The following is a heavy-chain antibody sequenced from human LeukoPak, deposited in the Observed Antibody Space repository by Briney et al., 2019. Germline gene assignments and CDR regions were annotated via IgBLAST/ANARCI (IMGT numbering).Heavy chain of an antibody. CDR2: ISYDGSNK. CDR3: ARASEAVADSFDY. Sequence: GGSLRLSCAASGFTFSSYAMNWVRQAPGKGLEWVAVISYDGSNKYYADSVKGRFTISRDNSKNTLCLQMNSLRAEDTAVYYCARASEAVADSFDYWGQGTLVTVSS. J-gene: IGHJ4*02. D-gene: IGHD6-19*01. CDR1: GFTFSSYA. V-gene: IGHV3-30*04.